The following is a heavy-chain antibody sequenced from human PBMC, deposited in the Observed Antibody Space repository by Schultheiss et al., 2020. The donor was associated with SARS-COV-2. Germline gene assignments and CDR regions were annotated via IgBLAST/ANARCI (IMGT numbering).Heavy chain of an antibody. CDR1: GGSISSSNW. CDR2: IYHSGST. Sequence: SETLSLTCAVSGGSISSSNWWSWVRQPPGKGLEWIGEIYHSGSTNYNPSLKSRVTISVDTSKNQFSLKLSSVTAADTAVYYCARDGGDLGSFDYWGQGTLVTVSS. J-gene: IGHJ4*02. CDR3: ARDGGDLGSFDY. D-gene: IGHD3-10*01. V-gene: IGHV4-4*02.